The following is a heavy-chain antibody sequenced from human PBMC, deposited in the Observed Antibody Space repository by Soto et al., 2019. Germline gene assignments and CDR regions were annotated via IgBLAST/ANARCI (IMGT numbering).Heavy chain of an antibody. CDR2: ISGSGGTT. J-gene: IGHJ5*02. CDR3: ANHLVWIPS. Sequence: EVQLLESGGGLVQPGGSLRLSCAASGFSFNSYAMSWVRQAPGKGLEWVSGISGSGGTTYYADSVKGRFTISRDNFKDTLDLQMNSLRAEDTAVYYCANHLVWIPSWGQGTLVTVSS. V-gene: IGHV3-23*01. CDR1: GFSFNSYA. D-gene: IGHD5-18*01.